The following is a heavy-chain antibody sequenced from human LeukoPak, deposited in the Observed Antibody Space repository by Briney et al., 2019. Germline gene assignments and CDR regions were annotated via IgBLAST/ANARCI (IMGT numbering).Heavy chain of an antibody. CDR2: FDPEDGET. V-gene: IGHV1-24*01. CDR1: GYTLTELS. J-gene: IGHJ4*02. Sequence: GASVKVSGKVSGYTLTELSMHWVRQAPGKGLEWMGGFDPEDGETIYAQKFQGRVTMTEDTSTDTAYMELSSLRSEDTAVYYCATVYYDSSGYLPFDYWGQGTLVTVSS. CDR3: ATVYYDSSGYLPFDY. D-gene: IGHD3-22*01.